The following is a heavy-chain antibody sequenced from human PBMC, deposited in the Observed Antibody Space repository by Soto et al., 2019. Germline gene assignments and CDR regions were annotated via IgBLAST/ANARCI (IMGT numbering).Heavy chain of an antibody. V-gene: IGHV4-31*03. Sequence: QVQLQESGPGLVKPSQTLSLTCSVSGDSIRGGGHYWNWIRQFPGKGLEWIGYVYHSRSTHYNPSLRGRLTISKDTSKNQFSLRLISATAADTALYYCARDTGLAPTVWRYWGHGTQVTVSS. CDR1: GDSIRGGGHY. CDR2: VYHSRST. J-gene: IGHJ4*03. CDR3: ARDTGLAPTVWRY. D-gene: IGHD4-17*01.